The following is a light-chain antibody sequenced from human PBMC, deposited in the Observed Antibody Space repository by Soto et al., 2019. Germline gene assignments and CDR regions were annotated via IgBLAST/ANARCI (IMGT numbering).Light chain of an antibody. CDR1: QIVTGDY. Sequence: DIVLTQSPATLSLSPGEGATLSCRASQIVTGDYLAWYQQKPGQAPRLLMYDASTRATGIPDRFSGSGSGTDFTLIISRLEPEDFAVYYCQQYGSSPWTFGLGTKVDI. V-gene: IGKV3-20*01. CDR2: DAS. J-gene: IGKJ1*01. CDR3: QQYGSSPWT.